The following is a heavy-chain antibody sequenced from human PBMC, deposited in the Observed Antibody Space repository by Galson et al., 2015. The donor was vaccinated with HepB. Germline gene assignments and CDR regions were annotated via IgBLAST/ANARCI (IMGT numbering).Heavy chain of an antibody. CDR3: ARSLSYDFWSGYYFDY. CDR2: ISAYNGNT. J-gene: IGHJ4*02. Sequence: SVKVSCKASGYTFANSGISWVRQVPGQGLEWMGWISAYNGNTNYARKLQGRVTMTIDTSTSTAYMELRSLRSDDTAVYYCARSLSYDFWSGYYFDYWGQGTLVTVSS. D-gene: IGHD3-3*01. CDR1: GYTFANSG. V-gene: IGHV1-18*01.